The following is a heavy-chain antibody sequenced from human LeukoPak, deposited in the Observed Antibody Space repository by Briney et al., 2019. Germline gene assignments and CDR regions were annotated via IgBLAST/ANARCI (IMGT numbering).Heavy chain of an antibody. J-gene: IGHJ6*02. V-gene: IGHV3-53*01. CDR3: AKVDGGGSCYSVCSYGMDV. CDR2: IYSGGST. Sequence: PGGSLRLSCAASGFTVSSNYMSWVRQAPGKGLEWVSVIYSGGSTYYADSVKGRFSISRDNSKNTLYLQMNSLRAEDTAVYYCAKVDGGGSCYSVCSYGMDVWGQGTTVTVSS. D-gene: IGHD2-15*01. CDR1: GFTVSSNY.